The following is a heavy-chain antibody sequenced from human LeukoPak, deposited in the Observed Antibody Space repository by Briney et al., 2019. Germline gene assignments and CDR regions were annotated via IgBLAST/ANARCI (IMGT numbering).Heavy chain of an antibody. CDR2: ISYDGSNK. D-gene: IGHD3/OR15-3a*01. CDR3: AKDRDSYYYYGMDV. J-gene: IGHJ6*02. V-gene: IGHV3-30*18. CDR1: GFTFSSYG. Sequence: GGSLRLSCAASGFTFSSYGMHWVRQAPGKGLEWVAVISYDGSNKYYADSVKGRFTISRDNSKNTLYLQMNSLRAEDTAVYYCAKDRDSYYYYGMDVWGQGTTVTVSS.